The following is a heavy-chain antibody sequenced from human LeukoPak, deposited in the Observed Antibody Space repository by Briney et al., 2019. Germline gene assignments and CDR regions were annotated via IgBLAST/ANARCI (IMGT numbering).Heavy chain of an antibody. Sequence: AAVKVSCKASGYTFTGYYMHWVRQAPVQGLEWMGWINPNSGGTNYAQKFQGRVTMTRDTSISTAYMELSRLRSDDTAVYYCARGLGATGSYFDYWGQGTLVTVSS. CDR2: INPNSGGT. CDR3: ARGLGATGSYFDY. V-gene: IGHV1-2*02. CDR1: GYTFTGYY. D-gene: IGHD1-26*01. J-gene: IGHJ4*02.